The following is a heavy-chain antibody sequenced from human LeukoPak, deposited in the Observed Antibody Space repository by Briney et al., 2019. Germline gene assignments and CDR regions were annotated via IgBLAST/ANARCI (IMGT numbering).Heavy chain of an antibody. CDR3: ARSPSYCGGGCYSDY. D-gene: IGHD2-21*02. J-gene: IGHJ4*02. Sequence: ASVKVSCKASGYTFTSYGISWVRQAPGQGLEWMGWISAYNGNTNYAQKFQGRVTITADESTSTAYMELSSLRSEDTAVYYCARSPSYCGGGCYSDYWGQGTLVTVSS. V-gene: IGHV1-18*01. CDR1: GYTFTSYG. CDR2: ISAYNGNT.